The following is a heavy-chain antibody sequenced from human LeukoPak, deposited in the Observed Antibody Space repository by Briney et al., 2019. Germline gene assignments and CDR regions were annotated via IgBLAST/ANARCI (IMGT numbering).Heavy chain of an antibody. CDR2: IYAGDSDT. D-gene: IGHD5-12*01. J-gene: IGHJ4*02. V-gene: IGHV5-51*01. CDR3: ARISGYDRIGN. CDR1: GYTFTSYW. Sequence: GESLKISCKASGYTFTSYWIGWVRQMPGKGLQWMGIIYAGDSDTRYSPSFQGQVTISADKSISTAYLQWNSLKASDTAMYYCARISGYDRIGNWGQGTLVTVSS.